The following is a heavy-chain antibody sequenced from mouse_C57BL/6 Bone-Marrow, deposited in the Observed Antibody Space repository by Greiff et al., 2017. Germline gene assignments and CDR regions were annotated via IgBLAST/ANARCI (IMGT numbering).Heavy chain of an antibody. D-gene: IGHD2-4*01. CDR3: ARDRDYDYSYAMDY. CDR2: ISDGGSYT. Sequence: EVQLVESGGGLVKPGGSLKLSCAASGFTFSSYAMSWVRQTPEKRLEWVATISDGGSYTYYPDNVKGRFTISRDNAKNNLYLQMRHLKSEDTAMYYCARDRDYDYSYAMDYWGQGTSVTVSS. J-gene: IGHJ4*01. CDR1: GFTFSSYA. V-gene: IGHV5-4*01.